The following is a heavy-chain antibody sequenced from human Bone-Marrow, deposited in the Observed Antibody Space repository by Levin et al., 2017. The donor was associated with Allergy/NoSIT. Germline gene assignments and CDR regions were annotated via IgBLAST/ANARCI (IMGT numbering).Heavy chain of an antibody. CDR1: AFTFNTYS. Sequence: LSGGSLRLSCAASAFTFNTYSMTWVRQAPGKGLEWVSYIDSGSSTIYYADSVKGRFTISRDNAKNSLFLQMNSLRAEDTAIYYCARVPAATFYYYYMDVWGKGTTVTVSS. D-gene: IGHD2-2*01. V-gene: IGHV3-48*01. J-gene: IGHJ6*03. CDR3: ARVPAATFYYYYMDV. CDR2: IDSGSSTI.